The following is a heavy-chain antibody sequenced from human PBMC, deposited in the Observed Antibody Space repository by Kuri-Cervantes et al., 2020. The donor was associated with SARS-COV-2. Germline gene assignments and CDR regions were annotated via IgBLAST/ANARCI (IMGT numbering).Heavy chain of an antibody. CDR3: AKDEAVAGTPSPFDY. CDR2: ISGSGGST. CDR1: GFTFSSYA. V-gene: IGHV3-23*01. J-gene: IGHJ4*02. D-gene: IGHD6-19*01. Sequence: GGSLRLSCEVSGFTFSSYAMSWVRQAPGKGLEWVSAISGSGGSTYYADSVKGRFTISRDNSKNTLYLQMNSLRAEDTAVYYCAKDEAVAGTPSPFDYWGQGTLVTVSS.